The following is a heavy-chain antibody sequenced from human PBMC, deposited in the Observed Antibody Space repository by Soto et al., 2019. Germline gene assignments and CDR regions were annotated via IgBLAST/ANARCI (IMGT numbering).Heavy chain of an antibody. D-gene: IGHD4-17*01. CDR1: GFTFSSYG. J-gene: IGHJ6*02. CDR3: ARDPNYGDYANYYYGMDV. V-gene: IGHV3-33*01. CDR2: IWYDGSNK. Sequence: GESLKISCAASGFTFSSYGMHWVRQAPGKGLEWVAVIWYDGSNKYYADSVKGRFTISRDNSKNTLYLQMNSLRAEDTAVYYCARDPNYGDYANYYYGMDVWGQGTTVTVSS.